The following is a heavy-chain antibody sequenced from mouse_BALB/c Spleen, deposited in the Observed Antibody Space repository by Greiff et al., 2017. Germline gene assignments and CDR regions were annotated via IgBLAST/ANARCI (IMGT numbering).Heavy chain of an antibody. CDR3: TRRNYGNPYAMDY. Sequence: EVQLQQSGTVLARPGASVKMSCKASGYTFTSYWMHWVKQRPGQGLEWIGAIYPGNSDTSYNQKFKGKAKLTAVTSTSTAYMELSSLTNEDSAVYYCTRRNYGNPYAMDYWGQGTSVTVSS. V-gene: IGHV1-5*01. D-gene: IGHD2-1*01. J-gene: IGHJ4*01. CDR2: IYPGNSDT. CDR1: GYTFTSYW.